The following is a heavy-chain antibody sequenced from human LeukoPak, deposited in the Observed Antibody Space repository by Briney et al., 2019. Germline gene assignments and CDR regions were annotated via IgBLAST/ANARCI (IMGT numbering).Heavy chain of an antibody. CDR3: ARGPLNYPFDY. CDR2: INHSGST. CDR1: GGSFSGYY. J-gene: IGHJ4*02. V-gene: IGHV4-34*01. Sequence: SETLSLTCAVYGGSFSGYYWSWIRQPPGKGLEWIGEINHSGSTNYNPSLKSRVTISVDTSKNQFSLKLSSVTAADTAVYYCARGPLNYPFDYWGQGTLVTVSS. D-gene: IGHD1-1*01.